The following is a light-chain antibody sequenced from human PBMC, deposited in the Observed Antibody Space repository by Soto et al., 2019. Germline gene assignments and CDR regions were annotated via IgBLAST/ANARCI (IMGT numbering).Light chain of an antibody. V-gene: IGKV3-15*01. CDR2: GAS. CDR1: QSVSSN. Sequence: EIVMTQSPATLSVSPGERATLSCRASQSVSSNFAWYQQKPGQAPRLLIYGASTRATGIPARFSGSGSGTEFSLTISSLQSEDFAVYYCQEDNNWPRLSSGGGTKVEIK. CDR3: QEDNNWPRLS. J-gene: IGKJ4*01.